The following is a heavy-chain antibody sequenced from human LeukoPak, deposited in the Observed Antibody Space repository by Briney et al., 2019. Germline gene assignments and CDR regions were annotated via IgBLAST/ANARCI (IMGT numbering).Heavy chain of an antibody. CDR2: IYYSGST. V-gene: IGHV4-59*08. J-gene: IGHJ4*02. CDR1: GGSISSYY. D-gene: IGHD1-26*01. Sequence: SETLSLTCTVSGGSISSYYWSWIRQPPGKGLEWIGYIYYSGSTNYNPSLKSRVTISVDTSKNQFSLKLSSVTAADTAVYYCARHRGIVGATSVFDYWGQGTLVTVSS. CDR3: ARHRGIVGATSVFDY.